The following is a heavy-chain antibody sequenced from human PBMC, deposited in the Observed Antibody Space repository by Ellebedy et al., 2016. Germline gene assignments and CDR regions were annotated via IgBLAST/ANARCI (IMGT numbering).Heavy chain of an antibody. J-gene: IGHJ4*02. CDR3: ARSPAGATPLGD. CDR2: NFYSANT. V-gene: IGHV4-30-4*01. Sequence: SETLSLTCTVSGGSISSGHYYWNWIRQFPGKGLEWIGYNFYSANTYYNPSLKSRVSISVDPSKNQFSLKLTSVTAADTAIYYCARSPAGATPLGDWGQGTLVTVSS. CDR1: GGSISSGHYY. D-gene: IGHD3-16*01.